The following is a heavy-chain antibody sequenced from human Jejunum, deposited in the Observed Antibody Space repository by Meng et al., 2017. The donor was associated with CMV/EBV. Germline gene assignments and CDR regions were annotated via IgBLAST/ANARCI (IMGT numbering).Heavy chain of an antibody. Sequence: QVQLGQSGAEGKKPGASVKVSCKASGYTFTSYYMHWVRQAPGQGLEWMGIISPSGGSKSYAQKFQGRVTMTRDTSTSTVYMELSSLRSEDTAVYYCARFSSAWYADYWGQGTLVTVSS. CDR3: ARFSSAWYADY. D-gene: IGHD6-19*01. J-gene: IGHJ4*02. V-gene: IGHV1-46*01. CDR2: ISPSGGSK. CDR1: GYTFTSYY.